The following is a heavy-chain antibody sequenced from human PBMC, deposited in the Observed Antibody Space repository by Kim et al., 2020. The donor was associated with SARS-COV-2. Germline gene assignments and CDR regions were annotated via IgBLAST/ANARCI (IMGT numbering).Heavy chain of an antibody. Sequence: GGSLRLSCAASGFTFSSYSMNWVRQAPGKGLEWVSYISSSSSTIYYADSVKGRFTISRDNAKNSLYLQMNSLRAEDTAVYYCARDGDDYGGNSVRYYGMDVWGQGTTVTVSS. J-gene: IGHJ6*02. CDR2: ISSSSSTI. CDR3: ARDGDDYGGNSVRYYGMDV. D-gene: IGHD4-17*01. CDR1: GFTFSSYS. V-gene: IGHV3-48*04.